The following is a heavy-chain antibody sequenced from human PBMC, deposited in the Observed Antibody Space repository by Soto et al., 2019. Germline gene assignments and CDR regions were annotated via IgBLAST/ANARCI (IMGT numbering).Heavy chain of an antibody. D-gene: IGHD3-10*01. Sequence: SETLSLTCTVSGGSISSYYWSWIRQPPGKGLEWIGYIYYSGSTNYNPSLKSRVTISVDTSKNQFSLKLSSVTAADTAVYYCARDRSLWFGELLYANWFDPWGQGTLVTVSS. V-gene: IGHV4-59*01. CDR2: IYYSGST. CDR3: ARDRSLWFGELLYANWFDP. J-gene: IGHJ5*02. CDR1: GGSISSYY.